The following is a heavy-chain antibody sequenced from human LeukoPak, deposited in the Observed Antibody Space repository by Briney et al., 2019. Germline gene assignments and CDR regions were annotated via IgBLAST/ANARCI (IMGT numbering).Heavy chain of an antibody. CDR3: AKDLSSGSNWFDP. Sequence: GGSLRLSCAASGFTFSSHGMHWVRQAPGKGLEWVALIWYDGSKKYYADSVKGRFTISRDDSKNTLYLQMNSLRAEDTAMYYCAKDLSSGSNWFDPWGQGTLVTVSS. V-gene: IGHV3-33*06. CDR2: IWYDGSKK. J-gene: IGHJ5*02. D-gene: IGHD5-18*01. CDR1: GFTFSSHG.